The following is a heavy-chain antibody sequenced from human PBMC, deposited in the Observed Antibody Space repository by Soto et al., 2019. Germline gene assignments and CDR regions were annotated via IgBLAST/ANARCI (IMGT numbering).Heavy chain of an antibody. D-gene: IGHD5-18*01. CDR1: GGSISSGGYS. CDR2: IYHSGST. Sequence: TLSLTCAVSGGSISSGGYSWSWIRQPPGKGLEWIGYIYHSGSTYYNPSLKSRVTISVDRSKNQFSLKLSSVTAADTAVYYCARANRDTAMARGWFDPWGQGTLVTVSS. CDR3: ARANRDTAMARGWFDP. J-gene: IGHJ5*02. V-gene: IGHV4-30-2*01.